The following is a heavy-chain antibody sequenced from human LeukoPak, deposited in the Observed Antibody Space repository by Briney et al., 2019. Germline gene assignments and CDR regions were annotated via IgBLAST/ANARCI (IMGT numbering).Heavy chain of an antibody. Sequence: ASVKVSCKASGYTFTTYAMNWVRQAPGQGLEWMGWMNPNSGNTGYAQKFQGRVTMTRNTSISTAYMELSSLRSEDTAVYYCATHIVVVTDTWGQGTLVTVSS. V-gene: IGHV1-8*02. CDR3: ATHIVVVTDT. D-gene: IGHD2-21*02. J-gene: IGHJ5*02. CDR2: MNPNSGNT. CDR1: GYTFTTYA.